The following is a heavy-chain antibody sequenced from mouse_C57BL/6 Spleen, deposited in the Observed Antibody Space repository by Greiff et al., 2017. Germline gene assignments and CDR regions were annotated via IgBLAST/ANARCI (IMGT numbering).Heavy chain of an antibody. CDR3: ARHGYGSSYYFDY. D-gene: IGHD1-1*01. CDR1: GFTFSSYT. Sequence: EVKVVESGGGLVKPGGSLKLSCAASGFTFSSYTMSWVRQTPEKRLEWVATISGGGGNTYYPDSVKGRFTISRDNAKNTLYLQMSSLRSEDTALYYCARHGYGSSYYFDYRGQGTTLTVSS. V-gene: IGHV5-9*01. J-gene: IGHJ2*01. CDR2: ISGGGGNT.